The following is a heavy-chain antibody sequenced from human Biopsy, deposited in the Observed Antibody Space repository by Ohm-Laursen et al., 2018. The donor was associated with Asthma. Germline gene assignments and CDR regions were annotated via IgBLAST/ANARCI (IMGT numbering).Heavy chain of an antibody. V-gene: IGHV1-3*04. CDR3: ARTYYDFLTGQVKDVFGV. Sequence: SVKVSCKASGYNFISFAIHWVRQAPGQRLEWMGWVNIGNGDTKYSQKFQGRVTITRDTSASTAYMELRSLRSEDTATYYCARTYYDFLTGQVKDVFGVWGQGTMATVSS. D-gene: IGHD3-9*01. CDR1: GYNFISFA. J-gene: IGHJ3*01. CDR2: VNIGNGDT.